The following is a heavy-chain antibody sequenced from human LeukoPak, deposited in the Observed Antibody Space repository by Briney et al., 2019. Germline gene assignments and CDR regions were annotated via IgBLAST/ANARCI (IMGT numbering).Heavy chain of an antibody. V-gene: IGHV6-1*01. D-gene: IGHD3-10*01. CDR2: TYYRSKWYN. CDR3: ARVRFLFGYGSGTVLFNYYYYGMGV. Sequence: SQTLSLTCAISGDSVSSNSAAWNWIRQSPSRGLEWLGRTYYRSKWYNDYAVSVKSRITINPDTSKNQFSLQLNSVTPEDTAVYYCARVRFLFGYGSGTVLFNYYYYGMGVWGQGTTVTVSS. J-gene: IGHJ6*02. CDR1: GDSVSSNSAA.